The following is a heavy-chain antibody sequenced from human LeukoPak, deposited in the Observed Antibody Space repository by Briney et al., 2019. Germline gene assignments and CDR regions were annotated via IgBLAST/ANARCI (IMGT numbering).Heavy chain of an antibody. CDR3: AKGGSGWYVGLFDY. Sequence: GGSLRLSCAASGFTFSSYGMHWVRQAPGKGLEWVAVISYDGSNKYYADSVKGRFTISRDNSKSTLYLQMNSLRAEDTAVYYCAKGGSGWYVGLFDYWGQGTLVTVSS. J-gene: IGHJ4*02. V-gene: IGHV3-30*18. CDR2: ISYDGSNK. CDR1: GFTFSSYG. D-gene: IGHD6-19*01.